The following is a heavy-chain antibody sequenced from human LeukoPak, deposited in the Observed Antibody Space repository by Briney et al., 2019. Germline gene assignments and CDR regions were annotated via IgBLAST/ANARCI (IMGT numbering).Heavy chain of an antibody. V-gene: IGHV3-23*01. Sequence: GGSLRLSCAASGFTFSSYAMSWVRQAPGKGLEWVSAISGSGGSTYYADSVKGRFTISRDNSKNTLYLQMNSLRAEDTAVYYCAKPKKSGSYYRLYSYYFDYWGRGTLVTVSS. CDR2: ISGSGGST. D-gene: IGHD1-26*01. CDR1: GFTFSSYA. CDR3: AKPKKSGSYYRLYSYYFDY. J-gene: IGHJ4*02.